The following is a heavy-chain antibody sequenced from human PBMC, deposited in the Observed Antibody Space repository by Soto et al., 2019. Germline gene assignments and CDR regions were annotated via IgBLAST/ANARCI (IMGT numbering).Heavy chain of an antibody. V-gene: IGHV1-18*01. CDR3: ATSRQQMKHDH. D-gene: IGHD6-13*01. CDR2: ISAYNGNA. J-gene: IGHJ5*02. CDR1: GYTFTSYG. Sequence: QVKLVQSGAEVKKPGASVKVSCKASGYTFTSYGISWVRQAPGQGLEWMGWISAYNGNANNAQKLQGRVTMTTDTTTNTAEIELRSLRSDATAVYSCATSRQQMKHDHWVQGTLVTVSS.